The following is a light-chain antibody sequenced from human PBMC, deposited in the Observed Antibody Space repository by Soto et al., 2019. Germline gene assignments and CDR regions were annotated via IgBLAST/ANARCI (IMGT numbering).Light chain of an antibody. J-gene: IGKJ2*01. CDR1: QRITSY. CDR3: QQRSDWQYT. V-gene: IGKV3-11*01. CDR2: DAT. Sequence: EVVLTQSPATLSLSPGERATLSCRASQRITSYLAWYQQKPGQAPRLLIYDATNRDAGVPARFSGSRSGTDFTLTISTLQPEDFAVYYCQQRSDWQYTFGQGTKVELK.